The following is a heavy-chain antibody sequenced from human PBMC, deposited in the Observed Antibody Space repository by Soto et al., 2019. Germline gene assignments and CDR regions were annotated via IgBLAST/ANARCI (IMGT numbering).Heavy chain of an antibody. V-gene: IGHV3-23*01. Sequence: EVRLLESGGGLVQPGGSLRLSCAASGFTFTSYAMTWVRQAPGKGLKWVSAISGSGDSTYYADSVKGRFTVSRDNSKNMLYLQMNSLRAEDTAVYYCAKEGLVAATLNWSDPWGQGTLVIVSS. J-gene: IGHJ5*02. D-gene: IGHD2-15*01. CDR1: GFTFTSYA. CDR3: AKEGLVAATLNWSDP. CDR2: ISGSGDST.